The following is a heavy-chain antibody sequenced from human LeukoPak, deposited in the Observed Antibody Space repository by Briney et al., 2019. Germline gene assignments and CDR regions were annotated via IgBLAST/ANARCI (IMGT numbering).Heavy chain of an antibody. D-gene: IGHD2-21*02. CDR1: GFTFSSYG. Sequence: SGGSLRLSCAASGFTFSSYGMHWVRQAPGKGLEWVAVIWYDGSNKYYADSVKGRFTTSRDNSKNTLYMQMTSLRAEETAVYYCARGSAPYCGGDCRHAVADIWGQGTMVTVSS. CDR2: IWYDGSNK. J-gene: IGHJ3*02. V-gene: IGHV3-33*01. CDR3: ARGSAPYCGGDCRHAVADI.